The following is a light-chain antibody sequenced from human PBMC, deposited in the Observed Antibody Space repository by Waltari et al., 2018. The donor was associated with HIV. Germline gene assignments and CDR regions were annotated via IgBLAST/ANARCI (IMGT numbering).Light chain of an antibody. CDR2: GAS. CDR1: QGITYSR. J-gene: IGKJ1*01. Sequence: DIVMTQSPATLSASPGERATLSCRASQGITYSRLAWYQQTTGQAPRLLIYGASTRATGIPARFSGSESGTEFTLTISSLQSEDFAIYFCQQYDQYPRTFGQGTKVETK. V-gene: IGKV3D-15*01. CDR3: QQYDQYPRT.